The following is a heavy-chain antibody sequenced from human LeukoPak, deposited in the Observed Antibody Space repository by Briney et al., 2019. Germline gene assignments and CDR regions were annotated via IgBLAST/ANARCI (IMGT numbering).Heavy chain of an antibody. Sequence: PGGSLRLSCAASGFTFSSYAMSWVRQAPGKGLEWVSAISGSGGSTYYADSVKGRFTISRDNSKNMLYLQMNSLRAEDTAVYYCAENCGGDCYGPDVWGQGTTVTVSS. J-gene: IGHJ6*02. D-gene: IGHD2-21*02. CDR2: ISGSGGST. V-gene: IGHV3-23*01. CDR1: GFTFSSYA. CDR3: AENCGGDCYGPDV.